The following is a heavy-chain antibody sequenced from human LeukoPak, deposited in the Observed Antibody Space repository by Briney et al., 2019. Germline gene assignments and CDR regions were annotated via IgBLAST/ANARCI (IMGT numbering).Heavy chain of an antibody. Sequence: GGSLRLSCTVSGFTVSSNSMSWVRQAPGKGLEWVSFIYSGGNTHYSDSVKGRFTISRDNSKNTLYLQMNRLRPEDAAVYYCAKAPVTTCRGAYCYPFDYWGQGTLVTVSS. J-gene: IGHJ4*02. CDR1: GFTVSSNS. CDR3: AKAPVTTCRGAYCYPFDY. CDR2: IYSGGNT. V-gene: IGHV3-53*01. D-gene: IGHD2-21*01.